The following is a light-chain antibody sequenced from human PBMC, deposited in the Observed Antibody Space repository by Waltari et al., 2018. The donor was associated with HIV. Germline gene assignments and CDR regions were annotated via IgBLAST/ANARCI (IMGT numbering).Light chain of an antibody. J-gene: IGKJ2*01. CDR1: QNIASN. CDR2: GAS. Sequence: EIVMTQSPATLSVSPGDRVTLSCRASQNIASNLSWYQHKPGQAPRLLIYGASTRATGIPARFSGSRSGTEFTLTISSLQSEDFAIYYCQHYNNWPRYTFGQGTKLEVK. CDR3: QHYNNWPRYT. V-gene: IGKV3-15*01.